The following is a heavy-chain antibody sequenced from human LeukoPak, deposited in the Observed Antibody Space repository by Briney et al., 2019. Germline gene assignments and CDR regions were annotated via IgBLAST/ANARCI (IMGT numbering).Heavy chain of an antibody. CDR3: ARDRMVRGVIITNPPNYYYYGLDV. CDR1: GYTFTNCG. J-gene: IGHJ6*02. Sequence: GPSVTLSCKASGYTFTNCGFSWVRQAPGQGLEWMGWISAYNGKTNYAQNLRGRVTMTTDTSTRTAYMELRSLRSDDTAVYYCARDRMVRGVIITNPPNYYYYGLDVWGQGTTVTVSS. V-gene: IGHV1-18*01. D-gene: IGHD3-10*01. CDR2: ISAYNGKT.